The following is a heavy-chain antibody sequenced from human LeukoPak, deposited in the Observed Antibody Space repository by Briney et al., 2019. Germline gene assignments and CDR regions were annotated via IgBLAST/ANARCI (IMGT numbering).Heavy chain of an antibody. Sequence: GGSLRLSCEASGFTFSHFAMHWVRQARGKGLEWVAVISYDGKKNYYADSVKGRFTLSRDDSQNTVYLQMNSLRDDDTALYYCVRGSKIRGVIPEGEFDYWGQGTLVTVSS. D-gene: IGHD3-10*01. J-gene: IGHJ4*02. CDR1: GFTFSHFA. V-gene: IGHV3-30*04. CDR3: VRGSKIRGVIPEGEFDY. CDR2: ISYDGKKN.